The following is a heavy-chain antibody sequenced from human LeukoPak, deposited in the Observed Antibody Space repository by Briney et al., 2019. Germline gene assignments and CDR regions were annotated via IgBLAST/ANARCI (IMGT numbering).Heavy chain of an antibody. J-gene: IGHJ4*02. CDR2: INPNSGGT. CDR1: GYTFTGSY. D-gene: IGHD3-22*01. V-gene: IGHV1-2*02. CDR3: ASQVYDISGYGLFDY. Sequence: ASVKVSCKASGYTFTGSYMHWVRQAPGQGLEWMGWINPNSGGTNYAQKFQGRVTMTRDTSISTAYMELSRLRSDDTAVYYCASQVYDISGYGLFDYRGQGTLVTVSS.